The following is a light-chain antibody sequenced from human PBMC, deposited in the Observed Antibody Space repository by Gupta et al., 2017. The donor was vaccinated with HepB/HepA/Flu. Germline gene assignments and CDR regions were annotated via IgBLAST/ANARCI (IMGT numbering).Light chain of an antibody. CDR3: QTWGTGTWV. CDR1: SGHSSYA. CDR2: LNSDGSH. Sequence: QLVLTQSPSASASLGASVKLTCTLSSGHSSYAIAWHQQQPEKGPRYLMRLNSDGSHTKGDGIPDRFSGSSSGADRYLTSSSSQSEDEADYYCQTWGTGTWVFGGGTKLTVL. J-gene: IGLJ3*02. V-gene: IGLV4-69*01.